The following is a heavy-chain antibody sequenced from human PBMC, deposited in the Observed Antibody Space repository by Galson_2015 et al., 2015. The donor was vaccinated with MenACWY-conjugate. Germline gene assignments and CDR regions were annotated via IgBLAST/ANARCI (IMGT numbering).Heavy chain of an antibody. V-gene: IGHV1-24*01. J-gene: IGHJ4*02. CDR2: FDPEDGET. CDR1: GYTLTELS. Sequence: SVKVSCKVSGYTLTELSMHWVRQAPGKGLEWMGGFDPEDGETIYAQKFQGRVTMTEDTSTDTAYMELSSLRSEDTAVYYCAARIMITFGGVIVAYYFDYWGQGTLVTVSS. CDR3: AARIMITFGGVIVAYYFDY. D-gene: IGHD3-16*02.